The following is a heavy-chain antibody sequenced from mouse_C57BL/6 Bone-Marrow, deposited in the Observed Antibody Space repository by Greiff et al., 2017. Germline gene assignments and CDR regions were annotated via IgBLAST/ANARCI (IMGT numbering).Heavy chain of an antibody. D-gene: IGHD2-12*01. CDR2: ISYSGST. CDR3: ARWDYSPLYAMDY. J-gene: IGHJ4*01. Sequence: EVKLVESGPGLAKPSQTLSLTCSVTGYSITSDYWNWIRKFPGNKLEYMGYISYSGSTYYNPSLNSRISITRDTSKNQYYLQLNSVTTEDTATYYCARWDYSPLYAMDYWGQGTSVTVSS. V-gene: IGHV3-8*01. CDR1: GYSITSDY.